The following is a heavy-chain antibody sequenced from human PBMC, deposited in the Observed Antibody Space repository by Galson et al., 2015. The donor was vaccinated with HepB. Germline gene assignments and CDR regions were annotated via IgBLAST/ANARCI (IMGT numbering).Heavy chain of an antibody. CDR2: ISYDGSNK. J-gene: IGHJ4*02. V-gene: IGHV3-30*18. CDR3: AKNEAKEWELHY. Sequence: SLRLSCAASGFTFSSYGMHWVRQAPGKGLEWVAVISYDGSNKYYADSVKGRFTISRDNSKNTLYLQMNSLRAEDTAVYYCAKNEAKEWELHYWGQGSLVTVYS. CDR1: GFTFSSYG. D-gene: IGHD1-26*01.